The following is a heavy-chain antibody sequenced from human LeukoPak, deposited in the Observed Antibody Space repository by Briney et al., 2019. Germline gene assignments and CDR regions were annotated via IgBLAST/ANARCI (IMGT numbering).Heavy chain of an antibody. V-gene: IGHV4-39*01. Sequence: ASETLSLTCTVSGGSISSSSYYWGWIRQPPGKGLEWIGSIYYSGSTYYNPSLKSRVTISVDTSKNQFSLKLSSVTAADTAVYYCASGPTQTGKMAFDIWGQGTMVTVSS. D-gene: IGHD3-9*01. CDR1: GGSISSSSYY. J-gene: IGHJ3*02. CDR3: ASGPTQTGKMAFDI. CDR2: IYYSGST.